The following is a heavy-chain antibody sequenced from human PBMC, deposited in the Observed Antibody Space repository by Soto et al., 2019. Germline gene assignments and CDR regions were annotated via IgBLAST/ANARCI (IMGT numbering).Heavy chain of an antibody. CDR2: ISGSGGST. Sequence: GGSLRLSCAASGFTFSSYAMSWVRQAPGKGLEWVSAISGSGGSTYYADSVKGRFTISRDSSKNTLYLQMNSLRAEDTAVYYCASHRDMGFYDFDYWGQGTLVTVSS. CDR1: GFTFSSYA. D-gene: IGHD3-3*01. J-gene: IGHJ4*02. CDR3: ASHRDMGFYDFDY. V-gene: IGHV3-23*01.